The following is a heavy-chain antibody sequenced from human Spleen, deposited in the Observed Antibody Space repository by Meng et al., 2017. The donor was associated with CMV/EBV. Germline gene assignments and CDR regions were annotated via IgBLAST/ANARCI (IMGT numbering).Heavy chain of an antibody. Sequence: GESLKISCTASGFTFSSFGMYWVRQAPGKGLEWVAFVRYDGTNDYYADSVKGRFTISRDNSKNTLYLQMNSLRVEDTAVYYCANLGRLQSDYWGQGTLVTVSS. V-gene: IGHV3-30*02. CDR2: VRYDGTND. CDR3: ANLGRLQSDY. J-gene: IGHJ4*02. CDR1: GFTFSSFG. D-gene: IGHD5-24*01.